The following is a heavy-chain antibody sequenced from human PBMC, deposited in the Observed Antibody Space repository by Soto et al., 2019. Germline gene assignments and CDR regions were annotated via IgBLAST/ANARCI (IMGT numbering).Heavy chain of an antibody. CDR2: IYYSGST. Sequence: PSETLSLTCTVSGGSISSYYWSWIRQPPGKGLEWIGYIYYSGSTNYSPSLKSRVTISVDTSKNQFSLKLSSVTAVDTAVYYCARARSTTMVRGGHYYYYYMDVWGKGTTVTVSS. CDR3: ARARSTTMVRGGHYYYYYMDV. V-gene: IGHV4-59*01. J-gene: IGHJ6*03. CDR1: GGSISSYY. D-gene: IGHD3-10*01.